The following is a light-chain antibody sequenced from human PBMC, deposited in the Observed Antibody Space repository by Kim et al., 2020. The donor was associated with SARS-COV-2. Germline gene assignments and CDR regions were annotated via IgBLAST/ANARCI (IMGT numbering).Light chain of an antibody. CDR1: SSDVGGYNA. CDR3: SSYTGTSTVI. Sequence: GQSITISCTGTSSDVGGYNAVSWYQQHTGKAPKLTIYDGSKRPSGISNRFSGCKAGNTASLTISGLQAEDEADYYCSSYTGTSTVIFGGGTKLTVL. V-gene: IGLV2-14*04. J-gene: IGLJ2*01. CDR2: DGS.